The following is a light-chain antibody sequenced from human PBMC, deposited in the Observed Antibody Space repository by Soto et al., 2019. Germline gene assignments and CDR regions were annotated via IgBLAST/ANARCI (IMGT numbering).Light chain of an antibody. CDR3: AAWDDSLNGPFV. CDR2: SND. V-gene: IGLV1-44*01. J-gene: IGLJ1*01. CDR1: SSNIGRNT. Sequence: QSVLTQPPSASGTPGQRVTISCSGSSSNIGRNTVNWYQQVPGTAPKLLIYSNDQRPSGVPDRFSGSKSGTSASLAISGLQSEDEADYYCAAWDDSLNGPFVFGIGTKVT.